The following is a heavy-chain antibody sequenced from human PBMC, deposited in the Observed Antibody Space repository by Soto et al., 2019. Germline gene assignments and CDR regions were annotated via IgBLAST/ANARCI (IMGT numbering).Heavy chain of an antibody. D-gene: IGHD3-9*01. CDR3: AKGLRYFDWLSYYFDY. CDR2: ISGSGGST. Sequence: GGSLRLSCAASGFTFSSYAMSWVRQAPGKGLEWVSAISGSGGSTYYADSVKGRFTISRDNSKNTLYLQMNSLRAEDTAVYYCAKGLRYFDWLSYYFDYWGQGTLVTVSS. J-gene: IGHJ4*02. CDR1: GFTFSSYA. V-gene: IGHV3-23*01.